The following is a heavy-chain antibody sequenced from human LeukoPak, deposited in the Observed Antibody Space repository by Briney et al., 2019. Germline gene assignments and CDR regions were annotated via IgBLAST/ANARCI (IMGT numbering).Heavy chain of an antibody. D-gene: IGHD3-10*01. V-gene: IGHV1-2*02. CDR3: ARDRGITMVREFDY. J-gene: IGHJ4*02. CDR2: INPNSGGT. Sequence: ASVKVSCKASGYTFTGHYMHWVRQAPGQGLEWMGWINPNSGGTNYAQKFQGRVTMTRDTSISTAYMELSRLRSDDTAVYYCARDRGITMVREFDYWGQGTLVTVSS. CDR1: GYTFTGHY.